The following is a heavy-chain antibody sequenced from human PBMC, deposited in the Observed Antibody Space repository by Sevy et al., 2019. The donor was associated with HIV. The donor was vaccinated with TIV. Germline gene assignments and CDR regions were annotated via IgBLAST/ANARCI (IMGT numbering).Heavy chain of an antibody. CDR3: TRERASMVRGVNAFDI. CDR1: GFTFGDYA. J-gene: IGHJ3*02. Sequence: GGSLRLSCTASGFTFGDYAMSWFRQAPGKGLEWVGFIRSKAYGGTTEYAASVKGRFTISRDDSKSIAYLQMNSLKTEDTAVYYCTRERASMVRGVNAFDIWGQGTMVTVSS. V-gene: IGHV3-49*03. CDR2: IRSKAYGGTT. D-gene: IGHD3-10*01.